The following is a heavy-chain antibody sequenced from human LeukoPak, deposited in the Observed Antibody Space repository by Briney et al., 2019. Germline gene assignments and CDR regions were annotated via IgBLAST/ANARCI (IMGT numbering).Heavy chain of an antibody. CDR3: ARRTDDYSYLDY. D-gene: IGHD4-11*01. Sequence: SQTLSLTCAISRDSVSSNSATWNWIRQSPPRGLEWLGRTYYRSKWYNDYAVSVKSRITINPDTSKNQFSLQLNSVTPEDTAVYYCARRTDDYSYLDYWGQGTLVTVSS. CDR2: TYYRSKWYN. J-gene: IGHJ4*02. CDR1: RDSVSSNSAT. V-gene: IGHV6-1*01.